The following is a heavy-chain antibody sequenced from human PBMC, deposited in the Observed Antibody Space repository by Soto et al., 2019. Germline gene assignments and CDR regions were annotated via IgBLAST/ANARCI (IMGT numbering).Heavy chain of an antibody. V-gene: IGHV4-39*01. CDR2: IYYSGST. Sequence: QLQLQESGPGLVKPSETLSLTCTVSSAPVSSSTYTWGWIRQPPGKGLEWIGSIYYSGSTYYNPSRNSRVTVSVDTSKNQFSLTATSVNAADTAVYYCARLHGYCISSSCHGHYAMDVWGQGTTVTVSS. J-gene: IGHJ6*02. CDR3: ARLHGYCISSSCHGHYAMDV. CDR1: SAPVSSSTYT. D-gene: IGHD2-2*01.